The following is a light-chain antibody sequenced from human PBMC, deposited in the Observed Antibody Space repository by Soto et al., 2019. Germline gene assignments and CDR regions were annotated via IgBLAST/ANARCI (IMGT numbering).Light chain of an antibody. CDR2: GAS. V-gene: IGKV3-20*01. CDR3: HQYGASQT. Sequence: EIGLTQSPWTLSLSPGQRATLSCRASQSLSSSFLAWYQQKPGQAPRLLIYGASSRAAGVPDRFSGSWSGTDFTLTISSLEPEDSAVYYCHQYGASQTFGQGTKVDIK. CDR1: QSLSSSF. J-gene: IGKJ1*01.